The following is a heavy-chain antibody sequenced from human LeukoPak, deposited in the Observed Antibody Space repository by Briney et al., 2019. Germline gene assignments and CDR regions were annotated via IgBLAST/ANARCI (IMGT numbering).Heavy chain of an antibody. CDR3: ASGSRYCSTTSCSSFDY. CDR2: MFHCGSP. Sequence: SETLSLTCTVSRGSISSYYWNWIRHSPRRGLEWIGYMFHCGSPNYNPSLKSRVAISIDTSKNQFSLKLSSVTAADTAVYYCASGSRYCSTTSCSSFDYWGQGTLVTVSS. V-gene: IGHV4-59*01. J-gene: IGHJ4*02. D-gene: IGHD2-2*01. CDR1: RGSISSYY.